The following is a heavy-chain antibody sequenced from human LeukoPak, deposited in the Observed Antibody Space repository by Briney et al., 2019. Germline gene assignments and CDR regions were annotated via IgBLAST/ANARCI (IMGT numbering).Heavy chain of an antibody. D-gene: IGHD2-21*02. V-gene: IGHV4-39*07. J-gene: IGHJ4*02. CDR2: IYYSGST. CDR1: GGSISSSSYY. Sequence: PSETLSLTCTVSGGSISSSSYYWGWIRQPPGKGLEWIGSIYYSGSTYYNPSLKSRVTISVDTSKNQFSLKLSSVTAADTAVYYCARGERGDHFDYWGQGTLVTVSS. CDR3: ARGERGDHFDY.